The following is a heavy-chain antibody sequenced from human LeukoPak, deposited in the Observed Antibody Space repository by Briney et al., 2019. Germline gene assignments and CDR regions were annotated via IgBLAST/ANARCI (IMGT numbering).Heavy chain of an antibody. Sequence: PGGSLRLSCAASGFTFSSYGMHWVRQAPGKGLEWVAVIWYDGSNKYYADSVKGRFTISRDNSKNTLYLQMNSLRAEDTAVYYCARVAEYSSSSPYFDYWGQGTLVTVSS. D-gene: IGHD6-6*01. CDR2: IWYDGSNK. CDR3: ARVAEYSSSSPYFDY. J-gene: IGHJ4*02. CDR1: GFTFSSYG. V-gene: IGHV3-33*01.